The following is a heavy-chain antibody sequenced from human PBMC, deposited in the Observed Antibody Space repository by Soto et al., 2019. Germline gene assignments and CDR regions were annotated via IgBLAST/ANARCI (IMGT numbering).Heavy chain of an antibody. J-gene: IGHJ4*02. Sequence: PSETLSLTCTVSGGSISSYYWSWIRQPPGKGLEWIGYIYHSGSTNYNPSLKSRVTISVDTSKNQFSLKLSSVTAADTAVYYCARSRDYFDYWGQGTLVTAPQ. CDR2: IYHSGST. CDR3: ARSRDYFDY. CDR1: GGSISSYY. D-gene: IGHD6-13*01. V-gene: IGHV4-59*01.